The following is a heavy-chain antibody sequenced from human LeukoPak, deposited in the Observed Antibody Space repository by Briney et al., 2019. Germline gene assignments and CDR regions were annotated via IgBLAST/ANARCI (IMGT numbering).Heavy chain of an antibody. CDR2: INPNSGGT. V-gene: IGHV1-2*02. CDR1: GHTFTGYY. CDR3: AQSSGWDSLKY. J-gene: IGHJ4*02. Sequence: ASVKVSCKAPGHTFTGYYMHWVRQAPGQGLEWMGWINPNSGGTNHAQKFQGRVIMTRDTSISTAYMELSRLRSDDTAVYYCAQSSGWDSLKYWGQGTLVTVSS. D-gene: IGHD6-19*01.